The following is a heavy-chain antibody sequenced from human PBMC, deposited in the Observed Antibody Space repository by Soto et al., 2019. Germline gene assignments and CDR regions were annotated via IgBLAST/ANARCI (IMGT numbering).Heavy chain of an antibody. CDR3: ARGYSPDPPYYYYGMDV. Sequence: SETLSLTCAVSGGSIRTTNWWNWVRQPPGKGLKWIGQVYQGGSTYYNPSLESRVTISVDKSKNQFSLKLSSVTAADTAVYYCARGYSPDPPYYYYGMDVWGQGTTV. CDR2: VYQGGST. CDR1: GGSIRTTNW. D-gene: IGHD4-4*01. J-gene: IGHJ6*02. V-gene: IGHV4-4*02.